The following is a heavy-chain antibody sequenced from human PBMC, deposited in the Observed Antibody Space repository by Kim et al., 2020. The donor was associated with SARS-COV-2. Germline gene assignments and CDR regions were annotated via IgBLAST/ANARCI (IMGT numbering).Heavy chain of an antibody. Sequence: GGSLRLSCAASGFTVSSNYMSWVRQAPGKGLEWVSVIYSGGSTYYADSVKGRFTISRDNSKNTLYLQMNSLRAEDTAVYYCARVAPVLYVKAGMDVWGQGTTVTVSS. V-gene: IGHV3-53*01. J-gene: IGHJ6*02. CDR3: ARVAPVLYVKAGMDV. CDR2: IYSGGST. D-gene: IGHD3-10*01. CDR1: GFTVSSNY.